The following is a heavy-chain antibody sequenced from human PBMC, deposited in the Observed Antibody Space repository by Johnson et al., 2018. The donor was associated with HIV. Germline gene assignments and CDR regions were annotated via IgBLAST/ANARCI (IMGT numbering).Heavy chain of an antibody. Sequence: VQLVESGGGLVQPGGSLRLSCAASGFTFSSYWMSWVRQAPGKRLEWVANVKQGGSEKYSVDSVKGRFIISRDNANNSLYLQMNILRAEDTAVYYCATLNGHAFDIWGQGTMVTVSS. CDR1: GFTFSSYW. CDR3: ATLNGHAFDI. CDR2: VKQGGSEK. V-gene: IGHV3-7*05. J-gene: IGHJ3*02.